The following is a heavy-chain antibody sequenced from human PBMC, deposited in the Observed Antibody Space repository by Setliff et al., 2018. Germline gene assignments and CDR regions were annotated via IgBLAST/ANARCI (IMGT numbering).Heavy chain of an antibody. J-gene: IGHJ4*02. V-gene: IGHV4-38-2*02. CDR3: ARGTYDYYDSSGYYFVDY. Sequence: PSETLSLTCTVSGYSISSGYYWGWIRQPPGKGLEWIGSIYHSGSTYYNPSLKSRVTISVDTSKNQFSLKLSSVTAADTAVYYCARGTYDYYDSSGYYFVDYWGQGTLVTVSS. CDR1: GYSISSGYY. CDR2: IYHSGST. D-gene: IGHD3-22*01.